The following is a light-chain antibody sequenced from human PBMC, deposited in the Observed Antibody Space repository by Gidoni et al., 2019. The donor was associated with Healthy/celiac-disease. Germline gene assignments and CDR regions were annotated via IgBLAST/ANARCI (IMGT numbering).Light chain of an antibody. CDR2: DAS. CDR3: QQYDNLLSIT. V-gene: IGKV1-33*01. Sequence: DIQMTQSPSSLSASVGDRVTITCQASQDISNYLIWYQQKPRKAPKLLIYDASNLETGVPSRFSGSGSGTDFTFSISSLQPEDMATYYCQQYDNLLSITFGQGTRLEIK. CDR1: QDISNY. J-gene: IGKJ5*01.